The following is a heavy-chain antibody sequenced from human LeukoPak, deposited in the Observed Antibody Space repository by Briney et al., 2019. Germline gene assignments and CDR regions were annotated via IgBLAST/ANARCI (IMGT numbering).Heavy chain of an antibody. D-gene: IGHD3-22*01. V-gene: IGHV1-8*01. Sequence: GASVKVSCKASGYTFTSYDINWARQATGQGLEWMGWMNPNSGNTGYAQKFQGRVTMTRNTSISTAYMELSSLRSEDTAVYYCARGPPYSSGYYPPDYWGQGTLVTVSS. CDR2: MNPNSGNT. J-gene: IGHJ4*02. CDR1: GYTFTSYD. CDR3: ARGPPYSSGYYPPDY.